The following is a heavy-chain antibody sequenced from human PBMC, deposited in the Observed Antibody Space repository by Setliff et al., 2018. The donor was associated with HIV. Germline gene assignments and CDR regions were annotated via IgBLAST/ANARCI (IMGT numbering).Heavy chain of an antibody. CDR2: INPNMGDT. CDR3: ARDHGMWDY. D-gene: IGHD1-20*01. V-gene: IGHV1-2*06. J-gene: IGHJ4*02. Sequence: ASVKVSCKASGYKFTGHHIQWMRQAPGQGLEWMGRINPNMGDTQYAQKFQGRVTMTRDTSISTAYMELSRLRSDDTAVYYCARDHGMWDYWGLGSLVTVSS. CDR1: GYKFTGHH.